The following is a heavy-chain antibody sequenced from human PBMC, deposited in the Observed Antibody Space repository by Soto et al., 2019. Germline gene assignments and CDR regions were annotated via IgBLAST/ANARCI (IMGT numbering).Heavy chain of an antibody. CDR3: ARGASGYTWVNEF. CDR1: GGLFSSYP. J-gene: IGHJ4*02. CDR2: IIPVFRTA. Sequence: QEQLVQSGAEVKKPGSSVKVSCKASGGLFSSYPISWVRQVPGQGLAWMGGIIPVFRTAYYTQRFQSRVTITADESTNTDYRELSSLRSEDTAIYFCARGASGYTWVNEFWAEGTLVTVSS. D-gene: IGHD1-20*01. V-gene: IGHV1-69*01.